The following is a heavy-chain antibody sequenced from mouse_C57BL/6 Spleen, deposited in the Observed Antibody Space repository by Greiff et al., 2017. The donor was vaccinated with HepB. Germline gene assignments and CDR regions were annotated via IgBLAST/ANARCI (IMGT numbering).Heavy chain of an antibody. V-gene: IGHV1-55*01. D-gene: IGHD2-5*01. CDR2: IYPGSGST. J-gene: IGHJ2*01. CDR3: ARSGSNYGGYFDY. Sequence: QVQLQQPGAELVKPGASVKMSCKASGYTFTSYWITWVKQRPGQGLEWIGDIYPGSGSTNYNEKFKSKATLTVDTSASTAYMQLSSLTSEDSAVYDCARSGSNYGGYFDYWGQGTTLTVSS. CDR1: GYTFTSYW.